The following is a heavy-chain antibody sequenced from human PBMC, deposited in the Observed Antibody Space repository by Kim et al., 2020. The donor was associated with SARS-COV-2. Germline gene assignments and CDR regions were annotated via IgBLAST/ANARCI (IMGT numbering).Heavy chain of an antibody. CDR2: INAGNGNT. CDR1: GYTFTSYA. V-gene: IGHV1-3*01. Sequence: ASVKVSCKASGYTFTSYAMHWVRQAPGQRLEWMGWINAGNGNTKYSQKFQGRVTITRDTSASTAYMELSSLRSEDTAVYYCARVGPYGSGSYISRYYDYWGQGTLVTVSS. D-gene: IGHD3-10*01. CDR3: ARVGPYGSGSYISRYYDY. J-gene: IGHJ4*02.